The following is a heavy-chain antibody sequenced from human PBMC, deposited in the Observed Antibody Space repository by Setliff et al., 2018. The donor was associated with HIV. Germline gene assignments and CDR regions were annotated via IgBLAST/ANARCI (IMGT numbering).Heavy chain of an antibody. D-gene: IGHD2-15*01. J-gene: IGHJ4*02. CDR2: ISGSANGL. CDR1: GFTFSDYY. V-gene: IGHV3-11*04. Sequence: GGSLRLSCAASGFTFSDYYMSWIRQAPGKGLEWLSSISGSANGLYYADSVKGRFTISRDNAKNTVYLQMNSLRPEDTAVYYCATLWMRGGYFDTWGQGTLVTVSS. CDR3: ATLWMRGGYFDT.